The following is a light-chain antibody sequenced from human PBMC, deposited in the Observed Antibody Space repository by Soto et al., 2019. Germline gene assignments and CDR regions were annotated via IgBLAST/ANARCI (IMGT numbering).Light chain of an antibody. CDR3: QQYRSSLT. CDR1: QSVSSDY. CDR2: GAS. V-gene: IGKV3-20*01. Sequence: EIVLTQSPGTLSLSPGERATLSCRASQSVSSDYLAWYQQKPAQAPRLLIYGASYRATGIPDRFSGSGSGTDLTLTISRLEPEDFAVYYCQQYRSSLTFGGGTKVDIK. J-gene: IGKJ4*01.